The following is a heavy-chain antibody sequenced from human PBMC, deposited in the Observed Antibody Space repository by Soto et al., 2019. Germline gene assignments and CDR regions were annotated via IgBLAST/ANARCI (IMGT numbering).Heavy chain of an antibody. J-gene: IGHJ4*02. CDR1: GFTFSSYS. Sequence: EVQLVESGGGLVKPGGSLRLSCAASGFTFSSYSMNWVRQSPGKGLEWVSSISSSSSYIYYADSVKGQFTISRDNAKNSLYLQMNSLRAEDPAVYYCARGGGYCSGGSCYDVRGAYWGQGTLVTVSS. CDR3: ARGGGYCSGGSCYDVRGAY. CDR2: ISSSSSYI. D-gene: IGHD2-15*01. V-gene: IGHV3-21*01.